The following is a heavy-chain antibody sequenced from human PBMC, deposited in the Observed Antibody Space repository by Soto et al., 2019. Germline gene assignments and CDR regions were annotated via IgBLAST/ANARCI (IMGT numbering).Heavy chain of an antibody. D-gene: IGHD3-3*01. V-gene: IGHV3-15*07. CDR1: GFTFRNAW. Sequence: PGGSLRLSCATSGFTFRNAWRNWVRQATGKGLEWVGRIKSKTDGGTTDYAAPVKGRFTISRDDSKNTLYLQMNSLKTEDTAVYYCTTDLPHDFWSGYYTVKLDYYYSMDVWGQGTTVTVSS. CDR3: TTDLPHDFWSGYYTVKLDYYYSMDV. CDR2: IKSKTDGGTT. J-gene: IGHJ6*02.